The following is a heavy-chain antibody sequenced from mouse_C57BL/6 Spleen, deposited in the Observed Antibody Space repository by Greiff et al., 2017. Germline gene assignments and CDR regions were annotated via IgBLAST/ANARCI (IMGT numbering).Heavy chain of an antibody. J-gene: IGHJ4*01. V-gene: IGHV1-76*01. CDR3: ARRDYHAMDY. CDR1: GYTFTDYY. Sequence: VKLQQSGAELVRPGASVKLSCKASGYTFTDYYINWVKQRPGQGLEWIARIYPGSGNTYYNEKFKGKATLTAEKSSSTAYMQLSSLTSEDSAVYFCARRDYHAMDYWGQGTSVTVSS. CDR2: IYPGSGNT.